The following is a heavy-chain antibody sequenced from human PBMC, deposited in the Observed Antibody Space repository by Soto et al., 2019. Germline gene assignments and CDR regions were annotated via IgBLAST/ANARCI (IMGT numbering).Heavy chain of an antibody. CDR3: ARDGDVNTGFGKDY. J-gene: IGHJ4*02. V-gene: IGHV3-33*01. CDR1: GFTFSSYC. D-gene: IGHD3-16*01. Sequence: LRLSCAASGFTFSSYCMHWFRQAPGKGLERVAFIWHDGGNKFYAESVKGRFTISRDNSKNTLYLQMTSLSAADTAMYYCARDGDVNTGFGKDYWGQGILVTVAS. CDR2: IWHDGGNK.